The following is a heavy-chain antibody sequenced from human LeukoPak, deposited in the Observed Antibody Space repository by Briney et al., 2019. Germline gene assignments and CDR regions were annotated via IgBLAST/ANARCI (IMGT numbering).Heavy chain of an antibody. V-gene: IGHV3-7*03. D-gene: IGHD1/OR15-1a*01. CDR2: IKKDGSGI. J-gene: IGHJ6*04. CDR3: AGGNSMNV. CDR1: EFPFSDSS. Sequence: PGGSLRLSCAVSEFPFSDSSMYWVRQAPGKGLEGVANIKKDGSGISYVDSVQGRFIISRDNAKNSLYLQMNSLRVEDTAVYFCAGGNSMNVWGKGTAVTVSS.